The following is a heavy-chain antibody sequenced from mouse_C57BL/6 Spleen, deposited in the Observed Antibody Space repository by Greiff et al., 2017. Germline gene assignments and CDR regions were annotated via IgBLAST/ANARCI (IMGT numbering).Heavy chain of an antibody. CDR3: ARQELTGTDHFDY. D-gene: IGHD4-1*01. Sequence: VQLQQPGAELVRPGSSVKLSCKASGYTFTSYWMDWVKQRPGQGLEWIGNIYPSDSETHYNQKFKDKATLTVDKSSSTAYMQLSSLTSEDSAVYYCARQELTGTDHFDYWGQGTTLTVSS. CDR2: IYPSDSET. CDR1: GYTFTSYW. J-gene: IGHJ2*01. V-gene: IGHV1-61*01.